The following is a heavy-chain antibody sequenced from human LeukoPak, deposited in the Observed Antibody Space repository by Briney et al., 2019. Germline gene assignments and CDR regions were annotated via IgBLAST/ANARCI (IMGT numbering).Heavy chain of an antibody. Sequence: GSLSLSCAASGFTFSSYSMNWVRQAPGKGLEWVSSISSSSSYIYYADSVKGRFTISRDNAKNSLYLQMNSLRAEDTAVYYCAGLQSSGYYYYYGMDVWGQGTTVTVSS. CDR1: GFTFSSYS. D-gene: IGHD3-22*01. V-gene: IGHV3-21*01. J-gene: IGHJ6*02. CDR2: ISSSSSYI. CDR3: AGLQSSGYYYYYGMDV.